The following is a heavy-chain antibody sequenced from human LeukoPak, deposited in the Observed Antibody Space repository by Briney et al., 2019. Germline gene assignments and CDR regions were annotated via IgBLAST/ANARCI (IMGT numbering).Heavy chain of an antibody. CDR2: IVVGSGNT. J-gene: IGHJ3*02. D-gene: IGHD5-18*01. V-gene: IGHV1-58*01. CDR3: AAGYIGGAMVTNAFDI. CDR1: GFSFTNSA. Sequence: ASVKVSCKASGFSFTNSAVQWVRQARGQGGEGIGWIVVGSGNTIYVQKFQERGTITRDKATRTAYMEMRSLRSEDTAVYYCAAGYIGGAMVTNAFDIWGQGTMVIVS.